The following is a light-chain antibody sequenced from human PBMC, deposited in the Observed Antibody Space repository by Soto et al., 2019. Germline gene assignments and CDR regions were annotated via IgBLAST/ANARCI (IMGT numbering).Light chain of an antibody. Sequence: QSVLTQPPSVSAAPGQKVTISCSGSSSNIGNNYVSWYQQLPGTAPKLLIYGNNKRPSGIPDRFSGSKSGTSATLGITGLQTGDEADYYCGTWDSSLSAYVFGTG. CDR3: GTWDSSLSAYV. J-gene: IGLJ1*01. CDR2: GNN. V-gene: IGLV1-51*02. CDR1: SSNIGNNY.